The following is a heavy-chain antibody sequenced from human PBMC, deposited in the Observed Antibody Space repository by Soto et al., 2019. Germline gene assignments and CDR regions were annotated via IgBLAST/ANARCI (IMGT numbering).Heavy chain of an antibody. V-gene: IGHV3-73*01. CDR1: GLSFSDSG. CDR3: TRLHFIVELGINY. Sequence: GGSLRLSCAASGLSFSDSGIHWVRQASGKGLEWVGRIRTKSNHYATAYAASVKGRFTISRDDSRNTAYLQMNSLETEDTAVYYCTRLHFIVELGINYWGQGPLVTVYS. J-gene: IGHJ4*02. CDR2: IRTKSNHYAT. D-gene: IGHD1-20*01.